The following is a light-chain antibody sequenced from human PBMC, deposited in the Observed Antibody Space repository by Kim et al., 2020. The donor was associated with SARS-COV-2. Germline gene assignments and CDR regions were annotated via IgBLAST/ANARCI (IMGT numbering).Light chain of an antibody. CDR1: GSGVDGYNY. J-gene: IGLJ2*01. CDR3: SSYAGSNNLV. Sequence: GQLGPIPCTGTGSGVDGYNYFSWYQQHAGKAPNLMIYEVSRRPSGVPGRFSGSKSGNTASLTVSGLQAEDEADYYCSSYAGSNNLVFGGGTQLTVL. CDR2: EVS. V-gene: IGLV2-8*01.